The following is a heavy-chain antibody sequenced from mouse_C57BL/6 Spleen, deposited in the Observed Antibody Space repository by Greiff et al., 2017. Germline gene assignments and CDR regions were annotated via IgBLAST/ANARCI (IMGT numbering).Heavy chain of an antibody. CDR3: AREIHYGSRWFAY. CDR1: GYTFTSYW. CDR2: IDPSDSYT. J-gene: IGHJ3*01. D-gene: IGHD1-1*01. Sequence: QVQLQQPGAELVRPGTSVKLSCKASGYTFTSYWMHWVKQRPGQGLEWIGGIDPSDSYTNYNQKFKGKATLTVDTSSSTAYLQRSSLTSEDSAVYYCAREIHYGSRWFAYWGQGTLVTVSA. V-gene: IGHV1-59*01.